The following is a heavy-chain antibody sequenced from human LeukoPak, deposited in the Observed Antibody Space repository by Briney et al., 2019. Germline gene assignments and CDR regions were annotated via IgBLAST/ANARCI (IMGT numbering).Heavy chain of an antibody. J-gene: IGHJ6*02. D-gene: IGHD3-22*01. CDR2: ISYDGSNK. CDR1: GFTFSSYA. V-gene: IGHV3-30-3*01. CDR3: ARVYYYDSSGYLGGMDV. Sequence: GRSLRLSCAASGFTFSSYAMHWVRQAPGKGLEWVAVISYDGSNKYYADSVKGRFTISRDNSKNTLYLQMNSLRAEDPAVYYCARVYYYDSSGYLGGMDVWGQGTTVTVSS.